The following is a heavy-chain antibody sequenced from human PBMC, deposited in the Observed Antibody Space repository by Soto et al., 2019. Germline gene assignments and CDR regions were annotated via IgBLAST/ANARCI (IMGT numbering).Heavy chain of an antibody. CDR1: GFSLSNTRMG. CDR2: IFSNDEK. V-gene: IGHV2-26*01. J-gene: IGHJ5*02. Sequence: QVTLKESGPVLVKPTETLTLTCTVSGFSLSNTRMGVSWIRQPPGKALEWLAHIFSNDEKSYSTSLKSRLTISKDTSKSQVVLSMTNMDPVDTSTYYCTRIEKGSATYTWGQGTLVTVSS. D-gene: IGHD3-10*01. CDR3: TRIEKGSATYT.